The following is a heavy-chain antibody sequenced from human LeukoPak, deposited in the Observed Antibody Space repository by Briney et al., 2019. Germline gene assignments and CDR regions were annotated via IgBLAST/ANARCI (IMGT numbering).Heavy chain of an antibody. Sequence: SETLSLTCTVSGGSISSSSYYWGWIRQPPGKGLEWIGSIYYSGSTYYNPSLKSRVTISVDTSKNQFSLKLSSVTAADTAVYYCAGTGDSKGLQAFDIWGQGTMVTVSS. V-gene: IGHV4-39*07. D-gene: IGHD7-27*01. CDR2: IYYSGST. CDR1: GGSISSSSYY. CDR3: AGTGDSKGLQAFDI. J-gene: IGHJ3*02.